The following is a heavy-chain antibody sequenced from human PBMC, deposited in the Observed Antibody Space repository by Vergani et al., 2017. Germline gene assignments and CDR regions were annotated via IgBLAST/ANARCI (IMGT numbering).Heavy chain of an antibody. J-gene: IGHJ4*02. Sequence: QVQLQQWGAGLLKPSETLSLTCAVYGGSFSGYYWSWIRQPPGKGLEWIGEINHSGSTNYNPSLKSRVTISVDTSKNQFSLKLSSVTAADTAVYYCARSPWESRLDYWGQGTLVTVSS. D-gene: IGHD1-26*01. CDR3: ARSPWESRLDY. CDR2: INHSGST. V-gene: IGHV4-34*01. CDR1: GGSFSGYY.